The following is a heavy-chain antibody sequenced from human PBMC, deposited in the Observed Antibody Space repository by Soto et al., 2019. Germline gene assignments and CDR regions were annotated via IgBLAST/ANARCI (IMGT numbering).Heavy chain of an antibody. CDR1: GGSISTSSYY. D-gene: IGHD2-15*01. J-gene: IGHJ4*02. CDR2: IYYSGST. V-gene: IGHV4-39*01. Sequence: QLQLQESGPGLVKPSETLSLTCTVSGGSISTSSYYWGWIRQPPGKGLEWIGSIYYSGSTFYNPSLKSRVTISVATSMNQWSLTLRTVTAADTAVYYCVRHAGYCSGGTSHPLNLDNWCQRPLLALSS. CDR3: VRHAGYCSGGTSHPLNLDN.